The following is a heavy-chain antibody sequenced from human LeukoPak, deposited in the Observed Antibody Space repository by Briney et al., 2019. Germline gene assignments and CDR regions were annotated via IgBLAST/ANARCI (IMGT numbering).Heavy chain of an antibody. Sequence: GGSLRLSCAASGLTFNTYWMHWGREAPGKGLVWVSRINGDGSSTDYADSVKGRFTISRDNSKNTLYLQMNNLRAEGTAVYYCAKVGWALVAAAFDIWGQGTMVTVSS. CDR2: INGDGSST. D-gene: IGHD5-12*01. J-gene: IGHJ3*02. CDR3: AKVGWALVAAAFDI. V-gene: IGHV3-74*01. CDR1: GLTFNTYW.